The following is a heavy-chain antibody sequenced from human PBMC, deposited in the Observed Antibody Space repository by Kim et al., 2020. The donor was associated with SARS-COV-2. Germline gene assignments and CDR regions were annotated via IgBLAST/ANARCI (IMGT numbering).Heavy chain of an antibody. V-gene: IGHV4-39*01. CDR2: IYYSGST. J-gene: IGHJ5*02. Sequence: SETLSLTCTVSGGSISSSSYYWGWIRQPPGKGLEWIGSIYYSGSTYYNPSLKSRVTISVDTSKNQFSLKLSSVTAADTAVYYCAPQAGRRFGELYGWFDPWGQGTLVTVSS. CDR1: GGSISSSSYY. CDR3: APQAGRRFGELYGWFDP. D-gene: IGHD3-10*01.